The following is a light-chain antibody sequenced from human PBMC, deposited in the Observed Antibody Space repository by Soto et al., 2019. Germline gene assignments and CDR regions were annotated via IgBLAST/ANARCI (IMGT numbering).Light chain of an antibody. CDR3: QTWGTAIHDVV. CDR2: LNSDGSH. V-gene: IGLV4-69*01. CDR1: RGHSTYA. Sequence: QSVLTQSPSASASLGASVRLICTLSRGHSTYAIAWHQQQPEKGPRYLMKLNSDGSHSKGDGIPDRFSGSSSGAERHLTISSLQSEDEADYYCQTWGTAIHDVVFGGGTKLTVL. J-gene: IGLJ2*01.